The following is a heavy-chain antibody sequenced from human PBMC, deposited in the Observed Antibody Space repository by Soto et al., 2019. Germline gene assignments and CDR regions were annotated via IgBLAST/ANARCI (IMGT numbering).Heavy chain of an antibody. J-gene: IGHJ4*02. CDR1: GLILSDHN. CDR2: INSKGDSI. CDR3: ERDNFANSGGGY. D-gene: IGHD1-26*01. Sequence: PGGSLRLSCAASGLILSDHNMNWVRQAPGKGLEWLSYINSKGDSIYYADSVKGRFTISRDNAKNSLFLQMNSLRDDDTAVYYCERDNFANSGGGYWGQGTLVTVSS. V-gene: IGHV3-48*02.